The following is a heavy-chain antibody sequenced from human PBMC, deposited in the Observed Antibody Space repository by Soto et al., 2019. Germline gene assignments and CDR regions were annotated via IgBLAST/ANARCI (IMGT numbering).Heavy chain of an antibody. CDR1: GFTFSSYS. J-gene: IGHJ3*02. CDR2: ISSSSSTI. D-gene: IGHD3-3*01. CDR3: AREALWSGYYHDAFDI. V-gene: IGHV3-48*01. Sequence: GGSLRLSCAASGFTFSSYSMNWVRQAPGKGLEWVSYISSSSSTIYYADSVKGRFTISRDNAKNSLYLQMNSLRAEDTAVYYCAREALWSGYYHDAFDIWGQGTMVTVSS.